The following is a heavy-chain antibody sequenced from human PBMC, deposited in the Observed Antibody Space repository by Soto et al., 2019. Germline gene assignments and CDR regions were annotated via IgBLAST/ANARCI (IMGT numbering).Heavy chain of an antibody. CDR1: GSTFSTYA. J-gene: IGHJ4*02. V-gene: IGHV1-3*01. CDR3: ARAISGYVT. Sequence: QVQLVQSGAEVKKPGASVKVSCKASGSTFSTYAIHWVRQAPGQGLEWMGWINAGNGNTRYSQKFQGRVTLTRDTSASTTYMDLSSLRSEDTAIYYCARAISGYVTWGQGTLVTVSS. D-gene: IGHD5-12*01. CDR2: INAGNGNT.